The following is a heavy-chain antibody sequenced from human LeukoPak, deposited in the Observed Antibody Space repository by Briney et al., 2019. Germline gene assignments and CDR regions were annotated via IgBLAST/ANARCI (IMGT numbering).Heavy chain of an antibody. D-gene: IGHD3-22*01. V-gene: IGHV1-2*02. CDR3: ARPQESSASPEDYFDY. CDR1: GYTFTGYY. J-gene: IGHJ4*02. Sequence: GASVKVSCKASGYTFTGYYMHWVRQAPGQGLEWMGWINPNSGGTNYAQKFQGRVTMTRDTSISTAYMELSRLRSDDTAVYYCARPQESSASPEDYFDYWGQGTLVTVSS. CDR2: INPNSGGT.